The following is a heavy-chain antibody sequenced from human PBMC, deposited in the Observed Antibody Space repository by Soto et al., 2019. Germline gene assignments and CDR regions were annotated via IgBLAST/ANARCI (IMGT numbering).Heavy chain of an antibody. CDR1: GGSISSGDYY. CDR3: ARDWAAAGKFDY. Sequence: QVQLQESGPGLVKPSQTLSLTCTVSGGSISSGDYYWSWIRQPPGKGLEWIGYIYYSGSTYYNPSLKSRVTRSVDTSKNQFALKLSSVTAADTAVYYCARDWAAAGKFDYWGQGTLVTVSS. D-gene: IGHD6-13*01. CDR2: IYYSGST. V-gene: IGHV4-30-4*01. J-gene: IGHJ4*02.